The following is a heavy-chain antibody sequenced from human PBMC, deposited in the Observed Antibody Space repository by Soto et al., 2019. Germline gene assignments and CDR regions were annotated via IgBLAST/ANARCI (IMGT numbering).Heavy chain of an antibody. CDR1: GYTFTSYA. CDR2: INAGNGNT. D-gene: IGHD2-2*01. J-gene: IGHJ6*02. Sequence: GASVKVSCKASGYTFTSYAMHWVRQAPGQRLEWMGWINAGNGNTKYSQKFQGRVTITRDTSASTAYMELSSLRSEDTAVYYCASEELVVVVPAAVRGYYYGMDVWGQGTTVTVSS. CDR3: ASEELVVVVPAAVRGYYYGMDV. V-gene: IGHV1-3*01.